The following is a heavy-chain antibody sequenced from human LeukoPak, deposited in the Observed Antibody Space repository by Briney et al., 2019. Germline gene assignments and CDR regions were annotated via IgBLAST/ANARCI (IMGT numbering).Heavy chain of an antibody. V-gene: IGHV4-59*01. CDR1: GGSISRYY. Sequence: SETLSLTCTVSGGSISRYYWSWIRQPPGKGLEWFGYVYDSGTTNYNPSLKSRVTISVDTSKNQFSLKLSSVTAADTAVYYCARVDSSSWYFDYWGQGTLVTVSS. J-gene: IGHJ4*02. CDR2: VYDSGTT. D-gene: IGHD6-13*01. CDR3: ARVDSSSWYFDY.